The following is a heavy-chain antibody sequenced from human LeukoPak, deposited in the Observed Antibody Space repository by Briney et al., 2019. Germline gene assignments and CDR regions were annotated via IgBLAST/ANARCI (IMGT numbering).Heavy chain of an antibody. Sequence: GGSLRLSCAASGFTFSRYGMSWVRQAPGKGLEWVAVVAYDGRTQYYADSVKGRFTISRDNSRNTLSLQMDSLRADDTAFYYCAKETHQMVAKSFDSWGLGTLVTVSS. CDR2: VAYDGRTQ. CDR1: GFTFSRYG. D-gene: IGHD2-15*01. V-gene: IGHV3-30*18. J-gene: IGHJ4*02. CDR3: AKETHQMVAKSFDS.